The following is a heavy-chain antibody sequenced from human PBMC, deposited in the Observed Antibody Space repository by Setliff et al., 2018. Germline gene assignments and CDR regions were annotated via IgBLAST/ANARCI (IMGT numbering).Heavy chain of an antibody. CDR3: ARGVIAAAGIDY. Sequence: PGGSLRLSCAASGFTFSNSDMNWVRQAPGKGLEWVSGVSWNGSRTHYADSVKGRFIISRDNSRNFLYQQMNSLRPEDMAVYYCARGVIAAAGIDYWGQGTLVTVSS. CDR1: GFTFSNSD. V-gene: IGHV3-35*01. J-gene: IGHJ4*02. CDR2: VSWNGSRT. D-gene: IGHD6-13*01.